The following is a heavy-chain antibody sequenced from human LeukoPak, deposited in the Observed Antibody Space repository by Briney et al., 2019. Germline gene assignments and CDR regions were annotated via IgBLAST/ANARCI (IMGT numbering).Heavy chain of an antibody. CDR2: IKQDGSEK. CDR1: GFPFSSYA. V-gene: IGHV3-7*03. J-gene: IGHJ3*02. Sequence: GGSLRLSCAASGFPFSSYAMHWVRQAPGKGLEWVANIKQDGSEKYYVDSVKGRFTISRDNAKNSLYLQMNSLRAEDTAVYYCARKGFINHLWTEIDAFDIWGQGTMVTVSS. D-gene: IGHD2/OR15-2a*01. CDR3: ARKGFINHLWTEIDAFDI.